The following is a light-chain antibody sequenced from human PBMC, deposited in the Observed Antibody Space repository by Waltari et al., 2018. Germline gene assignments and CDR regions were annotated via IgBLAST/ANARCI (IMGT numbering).Light chain of an antibody. J-gene: IGKJ1*01. CDR3: MQALQTPRT. V-gene: IGKV1-5*01. Sequence: DILLTQSPSTLSASVGDRVTITCRASQTITGWLAWYQQKPGKAPNLLIFDASSLANGVPSRFSGSGSGTDFTLTISRVEAEDVGVYYCMQALQTPRTFGQGTKVEIK. CDR1: QTITGW. CDR2: DAS.